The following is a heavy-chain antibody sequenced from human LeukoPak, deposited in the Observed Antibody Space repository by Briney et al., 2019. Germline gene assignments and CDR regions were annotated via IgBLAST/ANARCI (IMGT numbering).Heavy chain of an antibody. Sequence: GESLKISCKGSGYSFTTYWIGWVRQMPGKGLEWMGIIYPGDSDTRYSPSFQGQVTTSADKSISTAYLQWSSLKASDTAMYYCARRWLNNWFDPWGQGTLVTVSS. CDR1: GYSFTTYW. D-gene: IGHD6-19*01. CDR2: IYPGDSDT. V-gene: IGHV5-51*01. J-gene: IGHJ5*02. CDR3: ARRWLNNWFDP.